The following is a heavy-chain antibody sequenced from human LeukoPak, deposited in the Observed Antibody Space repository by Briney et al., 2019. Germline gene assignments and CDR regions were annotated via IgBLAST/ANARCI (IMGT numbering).Heavy chain of an antibody. D-gene: IGHD1-26*01. V-gene: IGHV3-48*03. CDR3: ARGARSYFGAFDI. CDR1: GFTFSSYE. CDR2: ISSSGSTI. J-gene: IGHJ3*02. Sequence: GGSLRLSCAASGFTFSSYEMNRVRQAPGKGLEWVSYISSSGSTIYYADSVKGRFTISRDNAKNSLYLQMNSLRAEDTAVYYCARGARSYFGAFDIWGQGTMVTVSS.